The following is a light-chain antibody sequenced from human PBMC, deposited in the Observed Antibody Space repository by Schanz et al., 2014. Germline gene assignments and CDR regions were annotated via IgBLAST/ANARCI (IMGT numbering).Light chain of an antibody. J-gene: IGLJ2*01. Sequence: QSALTQPASVSGSPGQSITISCTGTSSDVGGYNYVSWYQQHPGKAPKLMIYDVNNRPSGVSNRFSGSKSGNTASLTISGLQDEDEADYYCSSYAGRYGVVFGGGTKLSVL. CDR1: SSDVGGYNY. V-gene: IGLV2-14*01. CDR2: DVN. CDR3: SSYAGRYGVV.